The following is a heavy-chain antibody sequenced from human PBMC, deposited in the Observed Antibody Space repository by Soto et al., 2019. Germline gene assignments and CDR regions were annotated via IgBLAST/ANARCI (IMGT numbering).Heavy chain of an antibody. CDR1: GGSISSGGYY. J-gene: IGHJ3*02. CDR3: ASRISLYGSGSYYPDAFDI. D-gene: IGHD3-10*01. CDR2: IYYSGST. Sequence: QVQLQESGPGLVKPSQTLSLTCTVSGGSISSGGYYWSWIRQHPGKGLEWIGYIYYSGSTYYNPSLKTRVTISVATSKNQFSLKLSSVTAADTAVYYCASRISLYGSGSYYPDAFDIWGQGTMVTVSS. V-gene: IGHV4-31*03.